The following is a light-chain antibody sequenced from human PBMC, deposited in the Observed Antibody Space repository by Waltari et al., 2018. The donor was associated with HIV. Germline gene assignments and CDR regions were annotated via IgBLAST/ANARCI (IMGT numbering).Light chain of an antibody. V-gene: IGLV7-46*01. J-gene: IGLJ2*01. CDR3: LLSFGGDLV. Sequence: QPVLTQQASLTVSPGGTVSLTCSSSAGVVTRGHCTCWFQVTPGQAPKTWIFDSNNRYSWTPARFAGSFLGGKAALTLTGALPEDEGDYYCLLSFGGDLVFGGGTKLTVL. CDR2: DSN. CDR1: AGVVTRGHC.